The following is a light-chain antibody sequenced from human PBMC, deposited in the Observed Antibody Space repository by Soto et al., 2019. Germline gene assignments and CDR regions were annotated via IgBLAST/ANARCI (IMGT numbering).Light chain of an antibody. Sequence: AIQMTQSPSSLSASVGDRVTITCRASQDIRDELGWYQQKPGEAPKLLIYGASSLQSGVPSRFTGSGSGTDFTLTISSLQTEDFATFYCLQEYNYPRTFGQGT. CDR3: LQEYNYPRT. J-gene: IGKJ2*01. V-gene: IGKV1-6*01. CDR1: QDIRDE. CDR2: GAS.